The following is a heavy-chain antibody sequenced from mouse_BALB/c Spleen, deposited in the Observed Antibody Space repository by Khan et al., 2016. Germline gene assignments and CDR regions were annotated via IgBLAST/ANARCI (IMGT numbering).Heavy chain of an antibody. CDR1: GYAFSSYW. Sequence: VQLQESGAELVRPGSSVKISCKASGYAFSSYWMNWVKQRPGQGLEWIGQIYPGDGDTNYNGRFKGKATLTADKSSSTAYMQLSSLTSEDSAVYFCARENYGSSYWGQGTTLTVSS. J-gene: IGHJ2*01. D-gene: IGHD1-1*01. CDR3: ARENYGSSY. V-gene: IGHV1-80*01. CDR2: IYPGDGDT.